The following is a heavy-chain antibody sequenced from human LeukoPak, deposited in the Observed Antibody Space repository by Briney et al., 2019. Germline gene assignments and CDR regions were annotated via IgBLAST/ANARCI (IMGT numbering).Heavy chain of an antibody. V-gene: IGHV1-2*02. Sequence: ASVKVSCKASGYTFTAYYFYWVRHAPGQGLERMGWINLNSGDTNYAQKFQGRVTMTRDTSISTAYMELSSLRSDDSAVYYCARLGWFGEFQLPNFDYWGQGTLVTVSS. J-gene: IGHJ4*02. CDR3: ARLGWFGEFQLPNFDY. D-gene: IGHD3-10*01. CDR2: INLNSGDT. CDR1: GYTFTAYY.